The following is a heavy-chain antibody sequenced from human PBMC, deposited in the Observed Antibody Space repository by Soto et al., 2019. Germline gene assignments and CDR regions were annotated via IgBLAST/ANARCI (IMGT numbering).Heavy chain of an antibody. D-gene: IGHD3-3*01. J-gene: IGHJ3*02. V-gene: IGHV3-23*01. CDR2: ISGSGGST. CDR1: GFTFSSYA. CDR3: AKDQGGEYYDLIGLQGAFDI. Sequence: GGSLRLSCAASGFTFSSYAMSWVRQAPGKGLEWVSAISGSGGSTYYADSVKGRFTISRDNSKNTLYLQMNRLRAEDTAEYYCAKDQGGEYYDLIGLQGAFDIWGQGTMVTVSS.